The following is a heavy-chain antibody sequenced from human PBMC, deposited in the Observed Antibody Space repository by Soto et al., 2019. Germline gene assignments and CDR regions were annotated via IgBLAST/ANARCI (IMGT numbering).Heavy chain of an antibody. D-gene: IGHD4-17*01. Sequence: SVTIPLPCIVSGGSLSRSGYSCSWNRQHRGKGQEWLGYIYYSGSTYYNLSLNSRVCRSVDTPQNQFSLKLPTVPAPDTAVYYCARAVSYGVTTDHYCGRDVWGPGTTVTVSS. J-gene: IGHJ6*02. V-gene: IGHV4-31*03. CDR3: ARAVSYGVTTDHYCGRDV. CDR2: IYYSGST. CDR1: GGSLSRSGYS.